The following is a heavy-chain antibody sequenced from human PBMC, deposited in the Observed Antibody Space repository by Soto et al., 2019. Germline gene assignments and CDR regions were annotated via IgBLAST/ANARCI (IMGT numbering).Heavy chain of an antibody. J-gene: IGHJ4*02. Sequence: ASVKVSCKASGYTFTNYAVHWVRQAPGQRLEWMGGINAGNGNTSYAQKFQGRVTITGDESTSTAYMELSSLRSEDTAVYYCARVGNGRSRTELSFDYWGQGTLVTVSS. CDR3: ARVGNGRSRTELSFDY. CDR2: INAGNGNT. V-gene: IGHV1-3*01. D-gene: IGHD1-1*01. CDR1: GYTFTNYA.